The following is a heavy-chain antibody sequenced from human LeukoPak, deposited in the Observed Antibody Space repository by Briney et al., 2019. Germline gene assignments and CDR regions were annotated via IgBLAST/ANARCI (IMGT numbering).Heavy chain of an antibody. J-gene: IGHJ4*02. CDR3: ARLAVWGSYRLFDY. Sequence: RGSLRLSCAASGFTTVSYTMNWVRQAPGKGLEWVSSISSSSTTIYYADSVKGRFTISRDNAKNSLYLQMNSLRDEDTAVYYCARLAVWGSYRLFDYWGQGTLVTVSS. D-gene: IGHD3-16*02. V-gene: IGHV3-48*02. CDR2: ISSSSTTI. CDR1: GFTTVSYT.